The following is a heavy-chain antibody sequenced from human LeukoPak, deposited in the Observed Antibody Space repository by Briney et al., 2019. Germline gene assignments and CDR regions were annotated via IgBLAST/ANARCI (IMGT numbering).Heavy chain of an antibody. V-gene: IGHV4-61*05. CDR2: IYASGST. Sequence: PSETLSLTCTVSGGSISSSSYYWGWIRQPPGKGLEWIGRIYASGSTNYNPSLKSRVTISVDTSKNQFSLKLSSVTAADTAVYYCARGLWFGDENPPYFDYWGQGTLVTASS. CDR3: ARGLWFGDENPPYFDY. CDR1: GGSISSSSYY. D-gene: IGHD3-10*01. J-gene: IGHJ4*02.